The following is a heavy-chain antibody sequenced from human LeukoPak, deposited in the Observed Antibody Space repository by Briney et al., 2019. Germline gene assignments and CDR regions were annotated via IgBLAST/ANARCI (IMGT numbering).Heavy chain of an antibody. CDR1: GGTFSSYA. CDR2: IIPIFGTA. J-gene: IGHJ4*02. CDR3: ARTDTMVRGTTDY. Sequence: ASVKVSCKASGGTFSSYAISWVRQAPGQGLEWMGGIIPIFGTANYAQKFQGRVTITADESTSTAYMELSSLRSEDTAVYYCARTDTMVRGTTDYWGQGTLVTVSS. V-gene: IGHV1-69*13. D-gene: IGHD3-10*01.